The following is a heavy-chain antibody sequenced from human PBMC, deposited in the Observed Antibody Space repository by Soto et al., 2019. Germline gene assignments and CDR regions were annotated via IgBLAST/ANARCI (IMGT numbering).Heavy chain of an antibody. CDR2: IKSDGSTT. D-gene: IGHD1-1*01. J-gene: IGHJ4*02. V-gene: IGHV3-74*01. Sequence: QTKGKGLVWISRIKSDGSTTNYADSVKGRFTISRDNSKNTLYLQMNSLRAEDTAVYYCAKNRPQRTSGYFFDDSGEGTPVTVSS. CDR3: AKNRPQRTSGYFFDD.